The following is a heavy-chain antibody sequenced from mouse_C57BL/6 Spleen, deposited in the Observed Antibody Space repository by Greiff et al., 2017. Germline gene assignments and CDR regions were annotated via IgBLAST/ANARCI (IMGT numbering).Heavy chain of an antibody. CDR3: ASGGSNYDFAY. V-gene: IGHV2-6*01. CDR2: IWGVGST. CDR1: GFSLTSYG. D-gene: IGHD2-5*01. J-gene: IGHJ3*01. Sequence: VKVVESGPGLVAPSQSLSITCTVSGFSLTSYGVDWVRQSPGKGLEWLGVIWGVGSTNYNSALKSRLSISKDNSKSQVFLKMNSLQTDDTAMYYCASGGSNYDFAYWGQGTLVTVSA.